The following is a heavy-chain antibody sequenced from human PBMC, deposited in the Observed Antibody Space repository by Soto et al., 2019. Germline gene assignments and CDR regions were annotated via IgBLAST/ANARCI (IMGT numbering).Heavy chain of an antibody. CDR1: GGTFSSYA. J-gene: IGHJ4*02. CDR2: IIPIFGTA. V-gene: IGHV1-69*13. CDR3: ARSIVVVTALDY. Sequence: SVKVSCKASGGTFSSYAISWVRQAPGQGLEWMGGIIPIFGTADYAQKFQGRVTITADESTSTAYMELSSLRSEDTAVYYCARSIVVVTALDYWGQGTLVTVYS. D-gene: IGHD2-21*02.